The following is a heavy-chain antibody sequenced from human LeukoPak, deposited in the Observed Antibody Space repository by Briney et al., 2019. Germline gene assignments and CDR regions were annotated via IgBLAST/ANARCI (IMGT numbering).Heavy chain of an antibody. V-gene: IGHV4-34*01. CDR2: INHSGST. CDR3: AYVPSGYSSSHRARYYYYGMDV. CDR1: GGSFSGYY. Sequence: SETLSLTCAVYGGSFSGYYWSWIRQPPGKGLEWIGEINHSGSTNYNPSLKSRVTISVDTSKNQFSLKLSSVAAADTAVYYCAYVPSGYSSSHRARYYYYGMDVWGQGTTVTVSS. D-gene: IGHD6-13*01. J-gene: IGHJ6*02.